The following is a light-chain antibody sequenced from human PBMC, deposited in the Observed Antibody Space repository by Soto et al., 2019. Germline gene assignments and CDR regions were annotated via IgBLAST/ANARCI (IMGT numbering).Light chain of an antibody. V-gene: IGLV2-14*03. CDR2: DVS. CDR1: SSDIGGYTY. J-gene: IGLJ1*01. CDR3: SSYTGSSTLDV. Sequence: QSVLTQPASVSGSPGQSITISCTGTSSDIGGYTYVSWYQQHPGKAPKLMIYDVSNRPSGVSDRFSGSKSGNTASLTISGLQAEDEADYYCSSYTGSSTLDVFGTGTKLTVL.